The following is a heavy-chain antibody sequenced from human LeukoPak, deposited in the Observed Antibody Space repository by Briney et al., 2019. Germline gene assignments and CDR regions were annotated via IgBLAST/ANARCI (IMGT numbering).Heavy chain of an antibody. V-gene: IGHV1-2*02. CDR1: GYTFTSYG. CDR2: LNPNSGDT. CDR3: ARGRNIEMTTMSGGSDY. J-gene: IGHJ4*02. D-gene: IGHD5-24*01. Sequence: ASVKVSCKASGYTFTSYGISWVRQAPGQGLEWMGWLNPNSGDTNYAQKFQGRVSMTRDSSISTAYMDLSDLRSDDTAVYSCARGRNIEMTTMSGGSDYWGQGTLVTVSS.